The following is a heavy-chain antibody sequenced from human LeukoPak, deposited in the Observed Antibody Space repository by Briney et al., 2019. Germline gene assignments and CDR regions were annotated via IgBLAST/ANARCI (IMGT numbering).Heavy chain of an antibody. Sequence: GGSLRLSCAASGFTFSSYGMSWVRQAPGKGLEWVSAISGSGGSTYYADSVKGRFTISRDNSKNTLHMQMNSLRAEDTAIYYCAKGGSSGSYDFWGQGTLVTVSS. CDR3: AKGGSSGSYDF. D-gene: IGHD3-22*01. V-gene: IGHV3-23*01. J-gene: IGHJ4*02. CDR1: GFTFSSYG. CDR2: ISGSGGST.